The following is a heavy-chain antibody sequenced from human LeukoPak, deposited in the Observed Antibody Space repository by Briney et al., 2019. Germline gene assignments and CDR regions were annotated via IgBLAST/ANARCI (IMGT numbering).Heavy chain of an antibody. CDR3: ARKYNWGPVDWFDP. CDR1: GFTFSSYS. J-gene: IGHJ5*02. D-gene: IGHD1-1*01. Sequence: PGGSLRLSCAASGFTFSSYSMNWVRQAPAKGLEWVSSISSSSSYIYYADSVKGRFTISRDNAKNSLYLQMNSLRVEDTAVYYCARKYNWGPVDWFDPWVQGTLVTVSS. CDR2: ISSSSSYI. V-gene: IGHV3-21*01.